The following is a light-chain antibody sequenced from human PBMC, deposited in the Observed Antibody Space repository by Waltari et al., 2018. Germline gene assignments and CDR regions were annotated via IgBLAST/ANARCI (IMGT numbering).Light chain of an antibody. Sequence: DIELTQSPDSLAVSLGEKVTTICKSSQSLLYNSNDKNYLAWYQPKQGPPPKLLFYWASTRHSGVPDRFSGSGSATDFTLTISSLQAEDVAVDYCQQYYSRRTFGQGPRVEIK. J-gene: IGKJ1*01. V-gene: IGKV4-1*01. CDR3: QQYYSRRT. CDR1: QSLLYNSNDKNY. CDR2: WAS.